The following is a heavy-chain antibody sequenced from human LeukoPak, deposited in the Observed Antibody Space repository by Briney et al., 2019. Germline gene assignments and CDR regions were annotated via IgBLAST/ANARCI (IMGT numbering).Heavy chain of an antibody. V-gene: IGHV4-34*01. J-gene: IGHJ6*03. CDR3: ARVLYDSSGYYYDYYYYYYMDV. D-gene: IGHD3-22*01. Sequence: SETLSLTCAVYGGSFSGYYWSWIRQPPGKGLEWIAEINHSGSTNYNPSLKSRVTISVDTSKNQFSLKLSSVTAADTAVYYCARVLYDSSGYYYDYYYYYYMDVWGKGTTVTVSS. CDR2: INHSGST. CDR1: GGSFSGYY.